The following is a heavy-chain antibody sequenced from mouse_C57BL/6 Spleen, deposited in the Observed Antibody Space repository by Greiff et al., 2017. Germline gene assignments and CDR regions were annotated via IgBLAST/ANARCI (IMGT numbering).Heavy chain of an antibody. J-gene: IGHJ2*01. CDR1: GFTFSDYG. V-gene: IGHV5-17*01. CDR2: ISSGSSTI. D-gene: IGHD1-2*01. CDR3: ARDTTAYFDY. Sequence: EVQRVESGGGLVKPGGSLKLSCAASGFTFSDYGMHWVRQAPEKGLEWVAYISSGSSTIYYADTVKGRFTISRDNAKNTLFLQLSSLRSEDTAMYYCARDTTAYFDYWGQGTTLTVSS.